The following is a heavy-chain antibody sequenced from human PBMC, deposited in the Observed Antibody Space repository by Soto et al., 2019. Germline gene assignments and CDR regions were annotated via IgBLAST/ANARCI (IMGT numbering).Heavy chain of an antibody. CDR1: GDSVSRNSAA. CDR2: TYYRSKWYN. CDR3: AREVPYYDSSGYFSHFYGMDV. V-gene: IGHV6-1*01. J-gene: IGHJ6*02. Sequence: PSQTLSLTCAVSGDSVSRNSAAWNWIRQSPSRGLEWLGRTYYRSKWYNDYAVHVKSRISINPDTSKNQFSLQLNSVTPEDTAVYYCAREVPYYDSSGYFSHFYGMDVWGQGTTVTVSS. D-gene: IGHD3-22*01.